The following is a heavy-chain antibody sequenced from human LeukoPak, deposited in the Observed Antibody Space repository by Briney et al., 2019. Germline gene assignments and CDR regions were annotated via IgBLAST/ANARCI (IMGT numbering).Heavy chain of an antibody. J-gene: IGHJ5*02. CDR3: ARGRGGNQLLSSTHNWFDP. Sequence: ASVKVSCKASGYTFTSYDINWVRQATGQGLEWMGWMNPNSGNTGYAQNLQGRVTITRNTSISTAYMELSSLRSEDTAVYYCARGRGGNQLLSSTHNWFDPWGQGTLVTVSS. CDR2: MNPNSGNT. CDR1: GYTFTSYD. D-gene: IGHD2-2*01. V-gene: IGHV1-8*03.